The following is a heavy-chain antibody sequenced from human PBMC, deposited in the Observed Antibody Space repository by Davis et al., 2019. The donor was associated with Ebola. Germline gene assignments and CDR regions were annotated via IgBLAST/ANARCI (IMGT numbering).Heavy chain of an antibody. Sequence: GESLKISCAASGFTFKNYGMNWVRQAPGKGLEWVSDISAGGGSTHYADSVKGRFTISRDISKNTLYLQMNSLRDEDTAVYYCARQQGGSSNNGYYFDYWGQGTLLTVSS. J-gene: IGHJ4*02. V-gene: IGHV3-23*01. D-gene: IGHD4-11*01. CDR2: ISAGGGST. CDR1: GFTFKNYG. CDR3: ARQQGGSSNNGYYFDY.